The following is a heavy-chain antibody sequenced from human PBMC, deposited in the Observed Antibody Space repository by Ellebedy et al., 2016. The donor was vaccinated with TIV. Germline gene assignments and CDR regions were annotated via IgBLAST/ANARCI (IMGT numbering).Heavy chain of an antibody. J-gene: IGHJ2*01. D-gene: IGHD3-10*01. CDR3: ARTRSSYWYLDV. CDR2: INEGGTAT. CDR1: GFTFSNYW. V-gene: IGHV3-7*03. Sequence: PGGSLRLSCEASGFTFSNYWMSWVRQAPGKGLEWVAKINEGGTATYYGDSVEGRFIISRDNARNSLSLRVNNPRDEDTAVYYCARTRSSYWYLDVWGRGTLVTVSS.